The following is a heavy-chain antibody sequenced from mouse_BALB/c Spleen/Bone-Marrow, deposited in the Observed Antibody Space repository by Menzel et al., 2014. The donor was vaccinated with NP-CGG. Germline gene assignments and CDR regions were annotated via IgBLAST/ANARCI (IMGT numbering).Heavy chain of an antibody. CDR2: ISDGGSYT. CDR3: ARGGQLGAMDY. CDR1: GFTFSDYY. V-gene: IGHV5-4*02. Sequence: DVHLVESGGGLVKPGGSLKLSCAASGFTFSDYYMYWVRQTPEKRLEWVATISDGGSYTYYPDSVKGRFTISRDNAKNNLYLQMSSLESEDTAMYYCARGGQLGAMDYWGQGTSVTVSS. D-gene: IGHD3-2*01. J-gene: IGHJ4*01.